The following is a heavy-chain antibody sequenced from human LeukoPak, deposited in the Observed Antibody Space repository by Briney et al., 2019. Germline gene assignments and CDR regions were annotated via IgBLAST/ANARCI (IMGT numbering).Heavy chain of an antibody. CDR3: AKDRSSESYYTFEY. CDR1: GFTFSTYG. V-gene: IGHV3-30*02. D-gene: IGHD3-10*01. CDR2: IRYDGSNK. J-gene: IGHJ4*02. Sequence: GGSLRLSCAASGFTFSTYGMHWVRQAPGKGLEWVAFIRYDGSNKYHADSVKGRFTISRDNSKNTLYVQMNSLRAEDTAVYYCAKDRSSESYYTFEYWGQGTLVTVSS.